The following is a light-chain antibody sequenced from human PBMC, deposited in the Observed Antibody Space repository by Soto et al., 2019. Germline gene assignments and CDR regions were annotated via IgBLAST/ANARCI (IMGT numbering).Light chain of an antibody. V-gene: IGKV1-5*01. CDR2: EAS. Sequence: DIQMTQSPSTLSASVGDRVTITCRASQSISSWLAWYQQKPGKAPKVLTYEASSLESGVPSRFSGSGSGTEFTLTISSLQPDYFATYYGQQYNSYPWTFGQGTKVEIK. J-gene: IGKJ1*01. CDR1: QSISSW. CDR3: QQYNSYPWT.